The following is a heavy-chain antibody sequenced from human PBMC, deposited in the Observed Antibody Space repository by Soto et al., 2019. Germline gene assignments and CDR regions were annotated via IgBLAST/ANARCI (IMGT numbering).Heavy chain of an antibody. Sequence: EVQLVESGGGLVQPGGSLRLSCAVSGFTFSSFWMHWVRQAPGEGLVWFSRINTVGSSTSYADSVKGRFTISRDNAKNTLYLQMNSLRVEDTAMYYCAKRGVDTFGLSYWGQGTLVTVSS. J-gene: IGHJ4*02. V-gene: IGHV3-74*01. CDR2: INTVGSST. CDR1: GFTFSSFW. CDR3: AKRGVDTFGLSY. D-gene: IGHD3-10*01.